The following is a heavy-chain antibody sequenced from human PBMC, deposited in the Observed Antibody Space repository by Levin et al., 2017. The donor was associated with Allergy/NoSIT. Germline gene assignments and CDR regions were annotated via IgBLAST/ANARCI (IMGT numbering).Heavy chain of an antibody. V-gene: IGHV3-53*01. CDR3: ASGSPAGDSVAYSMPYCDD. J-gene: IGHJ4*02. D-gene: IGHD3-22*01. Sequence: GGSLRLSCAASGLTVSSNFMSWVRQAPGKGPEWVSVIYDDRSTYYADSVKGRFTISRDNSKNTLYLQMTSLRAEDTAVYYCASGSPAGDSVAYSMPYCDDWGQGTLVGVSS. CDR2: IYDDRST. CDR1: GLTVSSNF.